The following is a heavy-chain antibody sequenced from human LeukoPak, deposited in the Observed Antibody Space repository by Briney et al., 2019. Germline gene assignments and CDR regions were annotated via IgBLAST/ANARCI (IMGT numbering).Heavy chain of an antibody. D-gene: IGHD3-10*01. CDR3: ATGRGVINDAFDI. V-gene: IGHV4-59*01. J-gene: IGHJ3*02. CDR2: IYYAATT. CDR1: GGSISRDY. Sequence: PSETLSLTWTVSGGSISRDYWSWIRQPPGKGLEWIGYIYYAATTNYNPSLKSRVTISIDTSKNQFSLKLSSVTAADTAVYYCATGRGVINDAFDIWGQGTMVTVSS.